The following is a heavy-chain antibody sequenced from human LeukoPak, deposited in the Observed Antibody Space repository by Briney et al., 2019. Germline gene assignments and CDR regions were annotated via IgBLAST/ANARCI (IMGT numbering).Heavy chain of an antibody. V-gene: IGHV3-20*04. CDR1: GFTFDDYG. J-gene: IGHJ6*03. CDR2: INWNGGST. D-gene: IGHD4-11*01. Sequence: PGGSLRLSCAVSGFTFDDYGMSWVRQAPGKGLEWVSGINWNGGSTGYADSVKGRFTISRDNAKNSLYLQMNSLRAEDTALYYCASTVTINYDYYYYYMDVWGKGTTVTVSS. CDR3: ASTVTINYDYYYYYMDV.